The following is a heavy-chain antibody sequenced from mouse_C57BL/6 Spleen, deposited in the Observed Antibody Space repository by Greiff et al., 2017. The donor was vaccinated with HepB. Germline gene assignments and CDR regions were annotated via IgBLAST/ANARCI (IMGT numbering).Heavy chain of an antibody. CDR2: ISYDGSN. V-gene: IGHV3-6*01. CDR3: ARGGKKQLDY. Sequence: EVKLQESGPGLVKPSQSLSLTCSVTGYSITSGYYWNWIRQFPGNKLEWMGYISYDGSNNYNPSLKNRISITRDTSKNQFFLKLNSVTTEDTATYYCARGGKKQLDYWGQGTTLTVSS. CDR1: GYSITSGYY. J-gene: IGHJ2*01. D-gene: IGHD3-1*01.